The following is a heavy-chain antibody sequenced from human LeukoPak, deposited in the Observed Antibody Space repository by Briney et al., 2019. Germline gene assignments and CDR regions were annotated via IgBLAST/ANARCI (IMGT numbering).Heavy chain of an antibody. CDR2: ISSSSSYI. V-gene: IGHV3-21*01. J-gene: IGHJ4*02. CDR1: GFTFSSYS. D-gene: IGHD6-19*01. Sequence: KSGGSLRLXCAASGFTFSSYSMNWVRQAPGKELEWVSSISSSSSYIYYADSVKGRFTISRDNAKNSLYLQMNSPRAEDTAVYYCARVPLGWYFDYWGQGTLVTVSS. CDR3: ARVPLGWYFDY.